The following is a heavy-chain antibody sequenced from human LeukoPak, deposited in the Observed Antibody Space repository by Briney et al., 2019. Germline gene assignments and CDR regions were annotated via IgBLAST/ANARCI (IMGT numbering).Heavy chain of an antibody. D-gene: IGHD1-26*01. CDR3: ARDLSGSYLAWFDP. Sequence: PGESLRLSCAASGFTFSSYAMNWVRQAPGKGLEWVSPISSSSSYIYYADSVKGRFTISRDNAKNSLYLQMNSLRAEDTAVYYCARDLSGSYLAWFDPWGQGTLVTVSS. CDR1: GFTFSSYA. J-gene: IGHJ5*02. CDR2: ISSSSSYI. V-gene: IGHV3-21*01.